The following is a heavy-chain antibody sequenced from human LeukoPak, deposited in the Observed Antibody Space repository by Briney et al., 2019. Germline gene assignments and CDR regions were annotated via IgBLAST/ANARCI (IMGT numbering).Heavy chain of an antibody. D-gene: IGHD3-10*01. CDR2: IYYSGST. J-gene: IGHJ4*02. Sequence: PSETLSLTCTVSGGSISSYYWSWIRQPPGKGLEWIGYIYYSGSTNYNPSLKSRVTISVDTSKNQFSLELSSVTAADTAVYYCARFGLNYYGSGSYYFFDYWGQGTLVTVSS. CDR3: ARFGLNYYGSGSYYFFDY. CDR1: GGSISSYY. V-gene: IGHV4-59*08.